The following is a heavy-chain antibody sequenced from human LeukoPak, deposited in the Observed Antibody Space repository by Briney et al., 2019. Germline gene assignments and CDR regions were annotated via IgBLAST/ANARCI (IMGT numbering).Heavy chain of an antibody. CDR1: GFTFSSYA. V-gene: IGHV3-23*01. D-gene: IGHD5-24*01. CDR2: ISGSGGST. Sequence: PGGSLRLSCAASGFTFSSYAMSWVRQAPGKGLEWVSAISGSGGSTYYADSVKGRFTISRDNSKDTLYLQMNSLRAEDTAVYYCAKMEMATSVDEGGPDYWGQGTLVTVSS. J-gene: IGHJ4*02. CDR3: AKMEMATSVDEGGPDY.